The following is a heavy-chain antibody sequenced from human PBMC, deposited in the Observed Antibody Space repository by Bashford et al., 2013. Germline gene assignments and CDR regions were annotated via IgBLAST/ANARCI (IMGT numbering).Heavy chain of an antibody. J-gene: IGHJ6*02. CDR2: IYYNGNT. Sequence: SETLSLTCTVSGGSVSSVTYYWSWIRQPPGKGLEWIGYIYYNGNTNYNPSLNSRVTISLDTSKNQFSLELSSVTAADTAVYFCARPLIRGSYYGXDVWGQGTTVTVSS. V-gene: IGHV4-61*01. D-gene: IGHD1-26*01. CDR1: GGSVSSVTYY. CDR3: ARPLIRGSYYGXDV.